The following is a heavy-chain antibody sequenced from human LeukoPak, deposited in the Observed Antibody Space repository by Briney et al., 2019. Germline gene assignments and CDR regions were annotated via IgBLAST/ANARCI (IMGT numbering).Heavy chain of an antibody. CDR2: ISGSGGST. D-gene: IGHD3-10*01. J-gene: IGHJ4*02. CDR3: ARHEEPHYYGSGSYPFDY. CDR1: GFTFSSYA. Sequence: GGSLRLSCAASGFTFSSYAMSWVRQAPGKGLEWVSAISGSGGSTYYADSVKGRFTISRDNSKNTLYLQMNSLRAEDTAVYYCARHEEPHYYGSGSYPFDYWGQGTLVTVSS. V-gene: IGHV3-23*01.